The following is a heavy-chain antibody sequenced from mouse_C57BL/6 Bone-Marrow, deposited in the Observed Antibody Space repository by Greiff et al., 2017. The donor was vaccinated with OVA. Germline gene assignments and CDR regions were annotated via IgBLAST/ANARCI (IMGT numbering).Heavy chain of an antibody. Sequence: EVQLVQSGGGLVKPGGSLKLSCAASGFTFSSYAMSWVRQTPEQRLEWVATISDGGGYTYYPENVKGRFTISRDNAKNNLYLQMSHLTSEETAMYYCARGWLGDDWGQGTTLTVSS. V-gene: IGHV5-4*01. CDR2: ISDGGGYT. CDR1: GFTFSSYA. J-gene: IGHJ2*01. CDR3: ARGWLGDD. D-gene: IGHD2-3*01.